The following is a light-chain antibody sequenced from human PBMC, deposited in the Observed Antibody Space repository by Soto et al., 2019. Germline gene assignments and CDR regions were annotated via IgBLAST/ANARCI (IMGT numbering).Light chain of an antibody. V-gene: IGKV3-11*01. CDR2: QTS. CDR1: QSVSSIY. CDR3: HQRQSWPRT. Sequence: EIVLTQSPATLSLSPGERATLSCRASQSVSSIYLAWYQQKPGQAPRLLIYQTSIRAAGIPARFSASGSGTDFTLTISDVQPEDFALYYCHQRQSWPRTFGQGTKVDIK. J-gene: IGKJ1*01.